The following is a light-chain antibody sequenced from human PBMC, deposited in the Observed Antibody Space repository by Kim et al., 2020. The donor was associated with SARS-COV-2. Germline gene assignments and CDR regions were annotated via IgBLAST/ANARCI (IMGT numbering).Light chain of an antibody. CDR2: DND. J-gene: IGLJ3*02. V-gene: IGLV1-51*01. Sequence: QSVLTQPPSVSAAPGQKVTISCSGSRSNIGNNPVSWYQQFPGTAPRLITYDNDKRPSGIPDRFSSSKSGTSATLGITGLRTGDEAAYYCATWDSSLSVGVFGGGTKVTVL. CDR1: RSNIGNNP. CDR3: ATWDSSLSVGV.